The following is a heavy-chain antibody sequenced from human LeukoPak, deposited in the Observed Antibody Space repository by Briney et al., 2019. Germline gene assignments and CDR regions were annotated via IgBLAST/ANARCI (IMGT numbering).Heavy chain of an antibody. CDR3: ATAYSSSSDFDY. D-gene: IGHD6-6*01. V-gene: IGHV1-69-2*01. CDR1: GYTSTDYY. CDR2: VDPEDGET. Sequence: ASVKVSCKVSGYTSTDYYMHWVQQAPGKGLEWMGLVDPEDGETIYAEKFQGRVTITADTSTDTAYMELSSLRSEDTAVYYCATAYSSSSDFDYWGQGTLVTVSS. J-gene: IGHJ4*02.